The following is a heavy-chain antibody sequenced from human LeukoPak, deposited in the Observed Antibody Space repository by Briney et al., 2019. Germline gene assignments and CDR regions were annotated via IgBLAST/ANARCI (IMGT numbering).Heavy chain of an antibody. CDR2: INHSGST. CDR3: ARHVLRYFDWLLSPDDAFDI. Sequence: KASETLSLTCAVYGGSYSGYYWSWIRQPPGKGLEWIGEINHSGSTNYNPSLKSRVTISVDTSKNQFSLKLSSVTAADTAVYYCARHVLRYFDWLLSPDDAFDIWGQGTMVTVSS. J-gene: IGHJ3*02. CDR1: GGSYSGYY. D-gene: IGHD3-9*01. V-gene: IGHV4-34*01.